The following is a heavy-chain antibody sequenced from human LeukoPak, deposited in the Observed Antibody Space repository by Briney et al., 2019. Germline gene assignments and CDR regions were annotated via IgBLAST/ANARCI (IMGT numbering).Heavy chain of an antibody. CDR3: AKEGTPQVSTWYDL. D-gene: IGHD3-10*01. CDR2: ISYEGGTQ. V-gene: IGHV3-30*18. J-gene: IGHJ5*02. Sequence: PGGSLRLSCAASGFSFSSFKMTWVRQAPGKGLEWVAVISYEGGTQHYADSVKGRFIISRDNPRNTLYLQMNILRTEDTAVYYCAKEGTPQVSTWYDLWGQGTQVIVSS. CDR1: GFSFSSFK.